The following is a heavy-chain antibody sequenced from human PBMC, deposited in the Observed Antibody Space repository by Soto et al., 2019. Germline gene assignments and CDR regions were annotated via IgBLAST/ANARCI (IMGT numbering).Heavy chain of an antibody. Sequence: GGSLRLSCAAAGFTFSGYSRNWVRQAPGKGLEWVSAISGSGHSTYYADSVKGRFTISRDNSKNTLYLQMNSLRAEDTAVYYCAKEGSAYSRFDYWGQGTLVTVSS. V-gene: IGHV3-23*01. CDR3: AKEGSAYSRFDY. CDR2: ISGSGHST. D-gene: IGHD2-15*01. CDR1: GFTFSGYS. J-gene: IGHJ4*02.